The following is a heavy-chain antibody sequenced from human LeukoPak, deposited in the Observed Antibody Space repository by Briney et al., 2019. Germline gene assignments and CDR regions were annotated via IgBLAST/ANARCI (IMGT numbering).Heavy chain of an antibody. CDR3: ARSYYGSGSYFTNWFDP. D-gene: IGHD3-10*01. Sequence: GGSLRLSCAASGFTFSDYYMSWIRQAPGKGLEWVSYISSSGSTIYYADSVKGRFSISRDNAKNSLYLQMNSLRAEDTAVYYCARSYYGSGSYFTNWFDPWGQGTLVTVSS. J-gene: IGHJ5*02. V-gene: IGHV3-11*01. CDR1: GFTFSDYY. CDR2: ISSSGSTI.